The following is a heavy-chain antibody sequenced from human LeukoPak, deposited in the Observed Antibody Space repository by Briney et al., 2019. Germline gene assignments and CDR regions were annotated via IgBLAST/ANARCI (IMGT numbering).Heavy chain of an antibody. Sequence: GGSLRLSCEGSGFIFSNYWMSRVRQAPGKGLEWVANIQQHGSETYYGDSVKGRFTISRDNAKNSLYLQMNSLRAEDTAVYYCATYSSSNGREFQYWGQGTLVTVSS. CDR1: GFIFSNYW. D-gene: IGHD2-2*01. CDR3: ATYSSSNGREFQY. CDR2: IQQHGSET. J-gene: IGHJ1*01. V-gene: IGHV3-7*01.